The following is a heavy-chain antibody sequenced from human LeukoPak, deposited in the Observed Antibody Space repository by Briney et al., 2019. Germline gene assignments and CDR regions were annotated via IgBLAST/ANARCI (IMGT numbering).Heavy chain of an antibody. V-gene: IGHV3-74*01. D-gene: IGHD4-17*01. CDR3: VRDRAVSPFPPDAFDM. Sequence: GGSLRLSCAASGFSFSNYEMNWVRQAPGKGLEWVSRINSDGRSTKYADSVKGRFAISRDNAKNTLYLQMNSLRAEDTAVYYCVRDRAVSPFPPDAFDMWGQGTMVTVAS. CDR1: GFSFSNYE. CDR2: INSDGRST. J-gene: IGHJ3*02.